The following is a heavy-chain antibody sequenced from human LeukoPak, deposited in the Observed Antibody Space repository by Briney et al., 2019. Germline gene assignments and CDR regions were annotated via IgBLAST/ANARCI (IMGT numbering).Heavy chain of an antibody. D-gene: IGHD2-21*01. J-gene: IGHJ5*02. CDR1: GYSFTDYY. CDR2: INPNSGGT. CDR3: ARADRLHGGPYLIGP. Sequence: ASVTVSSTTSGYSFTDYYMHWVRQAPGQGLEWMGWINPNSGGTSSAQKFQGRVTMTRDTSISTVYMEVSWLTSDDTAIYYCARADRLHGGPYLIGPWGQGTLVTVSS. V-gene: IGHV1-2*02.